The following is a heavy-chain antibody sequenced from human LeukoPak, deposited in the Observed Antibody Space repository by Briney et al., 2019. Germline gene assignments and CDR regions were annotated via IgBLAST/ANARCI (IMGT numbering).Heavy chain of an antibody. CDR3: ARGGIAAAGGPGY. J-gene: IGHJ4*02. CDR1: GGSISSYY. V-gene: IGHV4-59*12. D-gene: IGHD6-13*01. CDR2: TYYSGST. Sequence: SETLSLTCTVSGGSISSYYWSWIRQPPGKGLEWIGYTYYSGSTNYNPSLKSRVTISVDTSKNQFSLKLSSVTAADTAVYYCARGGIAAAGGPGYWGQGTLVTVSS.